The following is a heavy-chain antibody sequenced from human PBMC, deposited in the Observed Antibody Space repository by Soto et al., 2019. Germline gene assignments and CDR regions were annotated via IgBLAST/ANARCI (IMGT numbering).Heavy chain of an antibody. D-gene: IGHD2-21*02. CDR3: AKDWDFVVVTAIRYGMDV. V-gene: IGHV3-30*18. CDR1: GFTFSSYG. J-gene: IGHJ6*02. Sequence: QVQLVESGGGVVQPGRSLRLSCAASGFTFSSYGMHWVRQAPGKGLEWVAVISYDGSNKYYADSVKGRFTISRDNSKNTLNRQMTSLRAEDTAVYDGAKDWDFVVVTAIRYGMDVWGQGTTVTVSS. CDR2: ISYDGSNK.